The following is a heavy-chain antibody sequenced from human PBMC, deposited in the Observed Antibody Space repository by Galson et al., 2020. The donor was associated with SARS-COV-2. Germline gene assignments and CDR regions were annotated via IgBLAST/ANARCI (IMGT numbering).Heavy chain of an antibody. Sequence: PSENLSLTCTVSGGSISSGGYYWSWIRQHPGKGLEWIGYIYYSGSTYYNPSLKSRVTISVDTSKNQFSLKLSSVTAADTAVYYCARDYWVRDCSSTSCYWVPYYFDYWGQGTLSPSPQ. D-gene: IGHD2-2*01. J-gene: IGHJ4*02. V-gene: IGHV4-31*03. CDR1: GGSISSGGYY. CDR2: IYYSGST. CDR3: ARDYWVRDCSSTSCYWVPYYFDY.